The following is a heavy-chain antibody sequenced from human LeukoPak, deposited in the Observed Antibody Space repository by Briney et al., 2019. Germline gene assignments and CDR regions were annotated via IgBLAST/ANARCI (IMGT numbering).Heavy chain of an antibody. V-gene: IGHV3-7*01. D-gene: IGHD5-12*01. Sequence: GGSLRLSCAASGFTFSSYWMSWVRQTPGKGLEWVANIKHDGSVKEYADSVKGRFTISRDNAKNSLFLQMNSLRGEDTAVYYCAKDRPTWPIDYWGQGTLVTVSS. CDR2: IKHDGSVK. CDR3: AKDRPTWPIDY. J-gene: IGHJ4*02. CDR1: GFTFSSYW.